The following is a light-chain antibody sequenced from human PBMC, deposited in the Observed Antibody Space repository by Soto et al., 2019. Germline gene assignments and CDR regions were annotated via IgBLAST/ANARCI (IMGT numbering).Light chain of an antibody. CDR3: QQRSNWPLSYT. CDR1: QSVSSY. Sequence: EIVLTQSPATLSLSPGERATLSCRASQSVSSYLAWYQQKPGQAPRLLIYDASNRATGIPARFRGSGSGTDFTLTISSLEPEDFAVYYCQQRSNWPLSYTFGQGTKLEIK. V-gene: IGKV3-11*01. CDR2: DAS. J-gene: IGKJ2*01.